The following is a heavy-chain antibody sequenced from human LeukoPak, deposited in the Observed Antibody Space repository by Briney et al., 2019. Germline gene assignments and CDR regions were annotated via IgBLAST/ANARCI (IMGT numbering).Heavy chain of an antibody. V-gene: IGHV3-66*02. Sequence: AGSLRLSCAASGFSFMNAWMIWVRQAPGKGLEWVSVIYSGGSTYYADSVKGRFTISRDNSKNTLYLQMNSLRAEDTAVYYCARAVTYYDFWSGYYSTQYYFDYWGQGTLVTVSS. D-gene: IGHD3-3*01. CDR1: GFSFMNAW. CDR2: IYSGGST. CDR3: ARAVTYYDFWSGYYSTQYYFDY. J-gene: IGHJ4*02.